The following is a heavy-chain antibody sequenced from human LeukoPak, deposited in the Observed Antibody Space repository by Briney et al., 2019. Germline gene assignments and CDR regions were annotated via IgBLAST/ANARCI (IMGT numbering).Heavy chain of an antibody. CDR3: ARHPSYYSGWPLDS. J-gene: IGHJ4*02. D-gene: IGHD6-19*01. CDR1: GYIFTNYW. Sequence: GESLKISCKGSGYIFTNYWIGWVRQMPGKGLEWMGITYLGDSDTRYSPSFRGQVTISADKSINTAYLQWSSLKASDTAMYYCARHPSYYSGWPLDSWGQGTLVTVSS. V-gene: IGHV5-51*01. CDR2: TYLGDSDT.